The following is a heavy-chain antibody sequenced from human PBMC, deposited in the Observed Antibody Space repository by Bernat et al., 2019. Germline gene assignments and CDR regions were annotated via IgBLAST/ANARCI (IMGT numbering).Heavy chain of an antibody. Sequence: EVQLVQSGAEVKKPGESLKISCKGSGYSFTTYWIGWVRQMPGKGLEWMGIIYPGDSDTRYSPSFQGQVTISADRSISTAYLQWSSLKASDTAMYYCARQPDYGGNPGAFDIWGQGTMVTVSS. CDR2: IYPGDSDT. J-gene: IGHJ3*02. V-gene: IGHV5-51*01. D-gene: IGHD4-23*01. CDR3: ARQPDYGGNPGAFDI. CDR1: GYSFTTYW.